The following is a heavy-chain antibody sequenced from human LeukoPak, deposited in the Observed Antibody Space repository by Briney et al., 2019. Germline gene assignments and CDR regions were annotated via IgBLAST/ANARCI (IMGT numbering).Heavy chain of an antibody. D-gene: IGHD3-3*01. Sequence: PSETLSLTCTVSVGSISSGSYYWSWIRQPAGKGLEWLGRIYTSVSTNYNPSLKSQVTISVDTSNNQFSLKLSSVTAADTAVYYCAREPLRRDYDFWSGYYTTEFDYWGQGTLVTVSS. V-gene: IGHV4-61*02. CDR2: IYTSVST. J-gene: IGHJ4*02. CDR1: VGSISSGSYY. CDR3: AREPLRRDYDFWSGYYTTEFDY.